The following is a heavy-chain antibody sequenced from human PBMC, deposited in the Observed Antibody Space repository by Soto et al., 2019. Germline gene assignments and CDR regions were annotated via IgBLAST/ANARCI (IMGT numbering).Heavy chain of an antibody. Sequence: QVQLVESGGGVVQPGRSLRLSCAASGFTFSSYAMHWVRQAPGKGLEWVAVISYDGSNKYYADSVKGRFTISRDNSKNTLYLQMNSLRAEDTAVYYCARDGLLGYFDYWGHGTLVTVSS. J-gene: IGHJ4*01. V-gene: IGHV3-30-3*01. D-gene: IGHD2-15*01. CDR1: GFTFSSYA. CDR2: ISYDGSNK. CDR3: ARDGLLGYFDY.